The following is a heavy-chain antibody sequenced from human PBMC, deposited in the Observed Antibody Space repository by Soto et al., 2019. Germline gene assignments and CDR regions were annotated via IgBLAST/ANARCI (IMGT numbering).Heavy chain of an antibody. CDR1: GYTFTSYG. Sequence: ASVKVSCKASGYTFTSYGISWVRQAPGQGLEWMGWISAYNGNTNYAQKLQGRVTMTTDTSTSTAYMELRSLRSDDTAVYYCARLRYCSSTSCSHDAFDIWGQGTMVTVSS. CDR2: ISAYNGNT. V-gene: IGHV1-18*01. J-gene: IGHJ3*02. D-gene: IGHD2-2*01. CDR3: ARLRYCSSTSCSHDAFDI.